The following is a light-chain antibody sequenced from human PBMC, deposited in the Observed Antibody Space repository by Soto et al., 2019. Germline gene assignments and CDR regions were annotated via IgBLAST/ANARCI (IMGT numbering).Light chain of an antibody. CDR2: EVS. J-gene: IGLJ2*01. CDR1: SSDVGAYNS. CDR3: SSYTGTLSVI. Sequence: QSALTQPASVSGSPGQSITISCTGTSSDVGAYNSVSWYQQHPGKAPKVMIYEVSNRPSGVSNRFSGSKSGNTASLTISGLQVEDEADYYCSSYTGTLSVIFGGGTKLTVL. V-gene: IGLV2-14*01.